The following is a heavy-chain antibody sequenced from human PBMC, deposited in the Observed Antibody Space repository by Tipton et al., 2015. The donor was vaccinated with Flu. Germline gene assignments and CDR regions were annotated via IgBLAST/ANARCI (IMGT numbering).Heavy chain of an antibody. V-gene: IGHV4-39*07. CDR1: GGSISSYY. D-gene: IGHD5-12*01. CDR2: IYCTGSI. J-gene: IGHJ4*02. CDR3: AGKNIVATVSFSS. Sequence: TLSLTCTVSGGSISSYYWGWIRQPPGKGLEWIGSIYCTGSIYYNPPLKSRVTISLDTSKNQFSLKLSSVTAADTAVYYCAGKNIVATVSFSSWGQGTLITVSS.